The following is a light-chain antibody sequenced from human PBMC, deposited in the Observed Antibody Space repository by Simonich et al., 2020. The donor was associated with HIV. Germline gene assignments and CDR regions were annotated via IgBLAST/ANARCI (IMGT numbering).Light chain of an antibody. J-gene: IGLJ3*02. CDR2: ANN. CDR1: SSNIGAGYD. Sequence: QSVLTQPPSVSGAPGQRVTISCTGSSSNIGAGYDVHWYQQLPGTAPKLLIYANNNRPSGVPDRFSGSKSGTSASLAITGLQAEDEANYYCCSYAGSSTWVFGGGTKLTVL. CDR3: CSYAGSSTWV. V-gene: IGLV1-40*01.